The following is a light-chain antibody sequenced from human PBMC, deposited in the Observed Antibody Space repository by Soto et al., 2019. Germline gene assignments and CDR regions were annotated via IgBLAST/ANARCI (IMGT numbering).Light chain of an antibody. CDR2: DNS. J-gene: IGLJ2*01. CDR3: QSYDSSLSVV. CDR1: SSNIGAGYD. Sequence: QSVLTQPPSVSGAPGQRVTMSCTGSSSNIGAGYDVHWYQQLPGTAPKLLIYDNSNRPSGVPDRFSGSKSGTSASLAITGLQAEDEAHYYCQSYDSSLSVVFGGGTKLTVL. V-gene: IGLV1-40*01.